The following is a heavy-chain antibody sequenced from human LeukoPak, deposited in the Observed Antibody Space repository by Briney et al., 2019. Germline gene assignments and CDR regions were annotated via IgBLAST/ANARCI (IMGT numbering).Heavy chain of an antibody. V-gene: IGHV3-48*03. CDR2: ISSSGSTI. CDR3: ARGREWELSRIDY. D-gene: IGHD1-26*01. CDR1: GFTFSSYE. Sequence: GGSLRLSCAASGFTFSSYEMNWVRQAPGKGLEWVSYISSSGSTIYYADSVKGRFAISRDNAKNSLYLQMNSLRAEDTAVYYCARGREWELSRIDYWGQGTLVTVSS. J-gene: IGHJ4*02.